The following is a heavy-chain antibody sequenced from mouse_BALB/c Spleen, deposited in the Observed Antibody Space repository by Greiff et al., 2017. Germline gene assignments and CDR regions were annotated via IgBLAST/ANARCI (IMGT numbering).Heavy chain of an antibody. CDR1: GFSLTSYG. J-gene: IGHJ4*01. CDR2: IWSGGST. Sequence: QVQLQQSGPGLVQPSQSLSITCTVSGFSLTSYGVHWVRQSPGKGLEWLGVIWSGGSTDYNAAFISRLSISKDNSKSQVFFKMNSLQANDTAIYYCARGGVYYAMDYWGQGTSGTVSS. D-gene: IGHD1-1*02. V-gene: IGHV2-2*02. CDR3: ARGGVYYAMDY.